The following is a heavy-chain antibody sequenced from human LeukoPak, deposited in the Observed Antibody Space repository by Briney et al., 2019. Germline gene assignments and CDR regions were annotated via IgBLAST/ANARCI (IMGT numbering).Heavy chain of an antibody. CDR1: GYTFTGYY. Sequence: ASVKVSCKASGYTFTGYYIHWVRHAPGQGLEWVGWINPNSGGTNYAQKVQGRVTMTRDTSITTAYMELSRLRSDDTAVYYCRVVAPRPPFDYWGQGTLVTVSS. CDR2: INPNSGGT. D-gene: IGHD5-12*01. V-gene: IGHV1-2*02. J-gene: IGHJ4*02. CDR3: RVVAPRPPFDY.